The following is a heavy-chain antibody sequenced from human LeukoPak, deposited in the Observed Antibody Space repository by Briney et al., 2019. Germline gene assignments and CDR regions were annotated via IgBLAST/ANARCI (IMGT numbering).Heavy chain of an antibody. CDR3: ARSPGTGNYFDY. CDR1: GGSIKNFY. CDR2: IYYSRST. J-gene: IGHJ4*02. D-gene: IGHD3-10*01. Sequence: SETLSLTCTVCGGSIKNFYWRCMRQPPGKGLEWVGYIYYSRSTNYNPSLRSRVTMSVDTSKNQFSLKLRSVTAADTAVYYCARSPGTGNYFDYWGQGTLVTVSS. V-gene: IGHV4-59*08.